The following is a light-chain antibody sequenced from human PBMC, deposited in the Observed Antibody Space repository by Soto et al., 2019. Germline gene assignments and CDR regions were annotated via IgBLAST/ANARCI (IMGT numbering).Light chain of an antibody. CDR3: AAWDDGLNGAVV. J-gene: IGLJ2*01. CDR2: SND. V-gene: IGLV1-44*01. Sequence: QSVLTQPPSASATPGQRVTISCSGSSSNIGSNTVNWYQHLPGTAPKLLIYSNDQRPSGVPDRFSGSKSGTSASLAISGLQSEDEADYYCAAWDDGLNGAVVFGGGTKLTVL. CDR1: SSNIGSNT.